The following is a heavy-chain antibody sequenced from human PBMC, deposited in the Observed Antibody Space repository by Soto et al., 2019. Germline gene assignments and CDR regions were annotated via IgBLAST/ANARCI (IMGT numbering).Heavy chain of an antibody. D-gene: IGHD2-2*03. V-gene: IGHV1-69*13. CDR2: IIPIFGTA. CDR3: ARVGYCSSTSCYRGYYYYGMDV. CDR1: GGTFSSYA. J-gene: IGHJ6*02. Sequence: SVKVSCKASGGTFSSYAISWVRQAPGQGLEWMGGIIPIFGTANYAQKFQGRVTITADESTSTAYMELSSLRSEDTAVYYCARVGYCSSTSCYRGYYYYGMDVWGQGTTVTVSS.